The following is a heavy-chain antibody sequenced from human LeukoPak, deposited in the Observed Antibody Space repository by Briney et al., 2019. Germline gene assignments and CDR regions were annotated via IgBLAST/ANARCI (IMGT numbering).Heavy chain of an antibody. D-gene: IGHD4-17*01. J-gene: IGHJ5*01. Sequence: ASVKVSCKTSGYTFTNYGISWVRQAPGQGLEWMGWINAYSGDTNYAQNLQGRVTMTTDTSTSTAYMELRSLRSDDTALYYCARSPTVTTRCDFWGQGTLVTVSS. CDR2: INAYSGDT. V-gene: IGHV1-18*01. CDR1: GYTFTNYG. CDR3: ARSPTVTTRCDF.